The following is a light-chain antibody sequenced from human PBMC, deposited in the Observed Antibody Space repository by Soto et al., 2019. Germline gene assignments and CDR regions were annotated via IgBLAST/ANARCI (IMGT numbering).Light chain of an antibody. CDR2: AAS. Sequence: DIQMHQYPSSLSASVGETITITCRASQSISSSLNWFQHSPGQPPKLLLFAASNLHAGVPPRFSGSGSGTSFSLTIRSLQPEDFATYYCQQSFNLPRTFGPGTKVDIK. J-gene: IGKJ1*01. CDR1: QSISSS. CDR3: QQSFNLPRT. V-gene: IGKV1-39*01.